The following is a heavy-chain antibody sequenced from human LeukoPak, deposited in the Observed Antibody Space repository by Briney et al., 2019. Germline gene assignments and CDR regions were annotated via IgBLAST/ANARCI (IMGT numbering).Heavy chain of an antibody. Sequence: PSQTLSLTCTVSGGSISSGSYYWSWIRQPAGKGLEWIGRIYTSGSTNYNPSLKSRVTISVDTSKNQFSLKLSSVTAADTAVYYCAREPRPEDAFDIWGQGTMVTVSS. CDR2: IYTSGST. CDR1: GGSISSGSYY. J-gene: IGHJ3*02. D-gene: IGHD2-2*01. CDR3: AREPRPEDAFDI. V-gene: IGHV4-61*02.